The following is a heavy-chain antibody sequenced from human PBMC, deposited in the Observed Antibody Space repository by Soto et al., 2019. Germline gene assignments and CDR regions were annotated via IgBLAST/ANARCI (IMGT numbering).Heavy chain of an antibody. CDR2: ITGTGSKT. D-gene: IGHD4-4*01. J-gene: IGHJ4*02. Sequence: EVQLLQSGGGLVQPGGSLRLSCAGSGFAFSSYAMSWVRQAPGKGLEWVAGITGTGSKTSYADSVKGRLTISRDNSNNTHHIQLNSLGVDDTAIYRCAKEHDYSNYHRTFCEHWGQGSLVTVSS. CDR1: GFAFSSYA. V-gene: IGHV3-23*01. CDR3: AKEHDYSNYHRTFCEH.